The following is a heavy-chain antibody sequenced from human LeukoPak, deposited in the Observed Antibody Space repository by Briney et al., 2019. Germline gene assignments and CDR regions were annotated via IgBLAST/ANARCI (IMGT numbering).Heavy chain of an antibody. D-gene: IGHD6-19*01. V-gene: IGHV1-3*03. J-gene: IGHJ4*02. CDR3: VRAPPYSSGWYGLMD. Sequence: GASVKVSCKASGYTFTSYAMHWVRQAPGQRLEWMGWINAGNGNTKYSQEFQGRVTITRDTSASTAYMELSSLRSEDMAVYYCVRAPPYSSGWYGLMDWGQGTLVTVSS. CDR2: INAGNGNT. CDR1: GYTFTSYA.